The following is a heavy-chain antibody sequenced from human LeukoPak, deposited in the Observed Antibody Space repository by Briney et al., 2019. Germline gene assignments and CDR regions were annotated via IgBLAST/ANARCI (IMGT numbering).Heavy chain of an antibody. CDR1: GITFNSYT. Sequence: PGGSLRLSCAASGITFNSYTMNWVRQAPGKGLEWVSAISGSGGSTYYADSVKGRFTISRDNSKNTLYLQMNSLRAEDTAVYYCAKGYDSSGYYPSGYFDYWGQGTLVTVSS. J-gene: IGHJ4*02. CDR3: AKGYDSSGYYPSGYFDY. V-gene: IGHV3-23*01. D-gene: IGHD3-22*01. CDR2: ISGSGGST.